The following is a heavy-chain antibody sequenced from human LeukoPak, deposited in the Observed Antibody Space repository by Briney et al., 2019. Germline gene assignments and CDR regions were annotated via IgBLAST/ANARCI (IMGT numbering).Heavy chain of an antibody. Sequence: PGGSLRLSCAASGFTFSSYGMHWVRQAPGKGLDWVAFIHHDGSNKYYADSVRGRFTISRDNSKNTLYLQMNSLRAEDTAVYFCARANPLRFLEWLPPHRGNWFDPWGQGTLVTVSS. CDR2: IHHDGSNK. CDR3: ARANPLRFLEWLPPHRGNWFDP. V-gene: IGHV3-30*02. CDR1: GFTFSSYG. J-gene: IGHJ5*02. D-gene: IGHD3-3*01.